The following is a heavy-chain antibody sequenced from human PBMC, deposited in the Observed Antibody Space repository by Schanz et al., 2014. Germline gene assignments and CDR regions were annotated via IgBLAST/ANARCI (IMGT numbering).Heavy chain of an antibody. CDR2: ICSSGNTI. V-gene: IGHV3-48*01. CDR3: AKDLLYGAPMPLNHLDY. J-gene: IGHJ4*02. D-gene: IGHD2-2*01. Sequence: EVQLVESGGGLVQPGGSLRLSCAASGFTFSSYAMSWVRQAPGKGLEWVSYICSSGNTIYYADSVKGRFTVSRDNARNTLYLQMNSLRAEDTAVYYCAKDLLYGAPMPLNHLDYWGQGTLXTVSS. CDR1: GFTFSSYA.